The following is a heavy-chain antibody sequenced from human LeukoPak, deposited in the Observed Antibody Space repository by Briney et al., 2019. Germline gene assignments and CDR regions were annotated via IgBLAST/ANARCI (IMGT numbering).Heavy chain of an antibody. D-gene: IGHD2-15*01. V-gene: IGHV1-69*01. CDR3: ARDQTAPGSYPRDNWFDP. Sequence: GASVKVSCKASGGTFISYAINWVRQAPGQGLEWMGGIIPIFGTANSAQKFQGRVTITADESTSTAYMELSSLRSEDTAVYYCARDQTAPGSYPRDNWFDPWGQGTLVTVSS. J-gene: IGHJ5*02. CDR2: IIPIFGTA. CDR1: GGTFISYA.